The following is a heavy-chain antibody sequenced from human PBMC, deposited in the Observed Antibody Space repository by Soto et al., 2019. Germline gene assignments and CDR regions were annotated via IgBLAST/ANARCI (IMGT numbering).Heavy chain of an antibody. Sequence: SETLSLTCAVSGYSISSGYHWAWIRQPPGKGLEWIGSVYHSGSTYYKSSLKSRITISVDTSKNQFSLKLRSVTAADTAVYYCARGRRSSSFKWFDPWGQGTLVTVSS. J-gene: IGHJ5*02. V-gene: IGHV4-38-2*01. CDR2: VYHSGST. D-gene: IGHD6-6*01. CDR1: GYSISSGYH. CDR3: ARGRRSSSFKWFDP.